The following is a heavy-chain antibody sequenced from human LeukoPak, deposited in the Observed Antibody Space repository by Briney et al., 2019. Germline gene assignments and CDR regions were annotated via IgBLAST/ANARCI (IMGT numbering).Heavy chain of an antibody. CDR1: GFTFSFFW. CDR3: ARSRIVGATTPLDY. CDR2: IKQDGSEK. Sequence: GGSLRLSCAASGFTFSFFWMSWVRQAPGKGLEGVANIKQDGSEKYYVDSVKGRFTISRDNAETSLYLQMNSLRAEDTAVYYCARSRIVGATTPLDYWGQGTLVTVSS. V-gene: IGHV3-7*04. J-gene: IGHJ4*02. D-gene: IGHD1-26*01.